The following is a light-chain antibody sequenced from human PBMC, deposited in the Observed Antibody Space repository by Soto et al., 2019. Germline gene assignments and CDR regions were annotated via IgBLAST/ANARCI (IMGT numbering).Light chain of an antibody. V-gene: IGKV3-15*01. CDR3: QQYNDWPRT. CDR1: QSVRSS. Sequence: EIVLTQSPATLSLSPGERATLSCRASQSVRSSSLAWYQQKPGQAPRLLIYGASTRAAGIPARFSGSGSGTEFTLTIRSLQSEDFAVYYCQQYNDWPRTFGQGTKVDIK. CDR2: GAS. J-gene: IGKJ1*01.